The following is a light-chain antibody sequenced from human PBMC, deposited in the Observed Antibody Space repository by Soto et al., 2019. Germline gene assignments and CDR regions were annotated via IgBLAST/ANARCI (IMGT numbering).Light chain of an antibody. CDR1: QSISSL. CDR3: QRYNRYLLT. Sequence: DIQMTQSPSTLSASVGDRVTITCRASQSISSLLAWYQQKPGQDPKLLIYKASSLESGVPSRFSGSGSGTEFTLTISSLQPDDAATYYCQRYNRYLLTFGGGTKVEI. J-gene: IGKJ4*01. CDR2: KAS. V-gene: IGKV1-5*03.